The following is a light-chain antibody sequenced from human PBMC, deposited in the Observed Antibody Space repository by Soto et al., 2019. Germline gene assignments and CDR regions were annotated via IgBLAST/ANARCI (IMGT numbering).Light chain of an antibody. Sequence: IQLTQSPSSLSASVGDRVTITCRASQGISSYLAWYQQKPGKAPKLLIYAASTLQRGVPSRFSGSGSGTDFTRTISSLQTEEFATDYCQQLNSYPRAFGQGTKVDIK. CDR2: AAS. CDR1: QGISSY. V-gene: IGKV1-9*01. J-gene: IGKJ1*01. CDR3: QQLNSYPRA.